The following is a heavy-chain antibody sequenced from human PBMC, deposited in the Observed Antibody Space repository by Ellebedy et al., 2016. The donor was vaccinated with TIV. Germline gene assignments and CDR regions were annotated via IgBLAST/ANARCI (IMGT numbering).Heavy chain of an antibody. CDR3: ASTGLA. V-gene: IGHV3-7*01. J-gene: IGHJ5*02. Sequence: GGSLRLSCAASGFTFSRCWMSWARQAPGKGLEWVANIKEDGSVRGYVDSVKGRFNISRDNAKNSLYLQLNSLRAEDTAVYYCASTGLAWGQGTLVTVSS. CDR1: GFTFSRCW. CDR2: IKEDGSVR. D-gene: IGHD2-8*02.